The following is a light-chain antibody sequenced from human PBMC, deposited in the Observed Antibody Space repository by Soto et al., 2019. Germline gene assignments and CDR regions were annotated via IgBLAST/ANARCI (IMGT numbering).Light chain of an antibody. CDR3: ASLTTTNFV. CDR2: EVS. CDR1: SSDVGAYNL. V-gene: IGLV2-14*01. J-gene: IGLJ1*01. Sequence: QSALTQPASVSGSPGQSITISCTGTSSDVGAYNLVSWYQHHPDKAPKLMISEVSNRPSGVSDRFSGSKSGNTASLTSSGLQAEDEADYYCASLTTTNFVFGTGTKVTVL.